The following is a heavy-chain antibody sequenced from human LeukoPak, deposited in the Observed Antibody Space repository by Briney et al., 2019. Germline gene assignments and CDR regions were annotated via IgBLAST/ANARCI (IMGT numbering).Heavy chain of an antibody. J-gene: IGHJ4*02. CDR1: GCSISSGNYY. V-gene: IGHV4-61*02. D-gene: IGHD3-22*01. Sequence: SETLSLTCNVSGCSISSGNYYWSWIRQPAGKGLEWIGRIYTSWTTNYNPSFKSRVTISVDTSKNQFSLKLSSVTAADTAVYYCATFYDTSGYLYDYWGQGTLVTVSS. CDR2: IYTSWTT. CDR3: ATFYDTSGYLYDY.